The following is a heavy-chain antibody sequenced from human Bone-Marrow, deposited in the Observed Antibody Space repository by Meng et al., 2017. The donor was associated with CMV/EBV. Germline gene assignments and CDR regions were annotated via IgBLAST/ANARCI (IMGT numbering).Heavy chain of an antibody. CDR3: ARVRPLGRGSGSYSGGNYYYGMDV. CDR1: GFTFSSYW. D-gene: IGHD3-10*01. V-gene: IGHV3-74*01. J-gene: IGHJ6*02. CDR2: INSDGSST. Sequence: ETLSLTCAASGFTFSSYWMHWVRQAPGKGLVWVSRINSDGSSTSYADSVKGRFTISRDNAKNTLYLQMHSLRAEDTAVYYCARVRPLGRGSGSYSGGNYYYGMDVWGQGTTVTVSS.